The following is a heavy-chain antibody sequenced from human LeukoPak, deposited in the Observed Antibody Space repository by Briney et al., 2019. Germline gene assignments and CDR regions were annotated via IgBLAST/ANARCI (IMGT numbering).Heavy chain of an antibody. V-gene: IGHV4-39*01. CDR3: ASHVVDIVATIGSKGYFDY. CDR1: GGSISSSSYY. D-gene: IGHD5-12*01. Sequence: SETLSLTCTVSGGSISSSSYYWGWIRQPPGKGLEWIGSIYYSGSTYYNPSLKSRVTISVDTSKNQFSLKLSSVTAADTAVYYCASHVVDIVATIGSKGYFDYWGQGTLVTVSS. CDR2: IYYSGST. J-gene: IGHJ4*02.